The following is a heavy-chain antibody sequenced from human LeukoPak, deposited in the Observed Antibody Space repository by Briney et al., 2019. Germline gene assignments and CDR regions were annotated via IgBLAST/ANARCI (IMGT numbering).Heavy chain of an antibody. V-gene: IGHV4-4*07. CDR3: ARDVPMYSGSHLYYYMDV. Sequence: SETLSLTWTGSGGSISSYYWSWIRQPAGKGLEWIGRIYTSGSTNYNPSLKSRVTMSVGTSKNQFSLKLSSVTAADTAVYYCARDVPMYSGSHLYYYMDVWGKGATVTVSS. J-gene: IGHJ6*03. CDR2: IYTSGST. D-gene: IGHD1-26*01. CDR1: GGSISSYY.